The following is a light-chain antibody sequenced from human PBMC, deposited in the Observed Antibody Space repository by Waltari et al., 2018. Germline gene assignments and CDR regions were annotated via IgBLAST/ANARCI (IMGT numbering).Light chain of an antibody. CDR3: QQSYSRPLFT. CDR2: TAS. J-gene: IGKJ3*01. V-gene: IGKV1-39*01. CDR1: HTIDTY. Sequence: DIHMTQSPSSLSASVGDRVTIPCPASHTIDTYLNWYQQKPGKAPNLLISTASTLQSGVPSRFSGSGSGTDFTLTIDSMQPEDFATYYCQQSYSRPLFTFGPGTKVDL.